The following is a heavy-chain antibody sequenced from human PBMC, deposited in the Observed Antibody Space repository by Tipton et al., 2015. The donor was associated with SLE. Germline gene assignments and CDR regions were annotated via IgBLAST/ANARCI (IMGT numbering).Heavy chain of an antibody. V-gene: IGHV4-4*08. CDR1: GGSINSYY. J-gene: IGHJ1*01. D-gene: IGHD6-6*01. CDR2: IYRNGNT. Sequence: TLSLTCTVSGGSINSYYLSWIRQPPGKGLEWIGSIYRNGNTYYNPSLKSRVTISVDTSKNQFSLKLRSLTAADTAVYYCARDSAGSSHWGQGTLVTVSS. CDR3: ARDSAGSSH.